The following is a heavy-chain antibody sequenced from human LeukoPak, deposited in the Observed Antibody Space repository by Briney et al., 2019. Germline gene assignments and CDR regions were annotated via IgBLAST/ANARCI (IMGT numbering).Heavy chain of an antibody. Sequence: SETLSLTCTVSGGSISSGSYYWSWIQQPAGKGLEWIGRFYASGRTNYNPSLKSRVTISVDTSKNQFSLKLSSVTAADTAVYYCARGPFSYDSSQYFDYWGQGTLVTVSS. CDR3: ARGPFSYDSSQYFDY. J-gene: IGHJ4*02. V-gene: IGHV4-61*02. CDR1: GGSISSGSYY. CDR2: FYASGRT. D-gene: IGHD3-22*01.